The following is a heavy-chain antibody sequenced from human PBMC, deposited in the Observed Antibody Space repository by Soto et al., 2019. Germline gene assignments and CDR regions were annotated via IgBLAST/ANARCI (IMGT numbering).Heavy chain of an antibody. CDR1: GGSFSGYY. CDR2: INHSGST. J-gene: IGHJ4*02. Sequence: QVQLQQWGAGLLKPSETLSLTCAVYGGSFSGYYWSWIRQPPGKGLEWIGEINHSGSTNYNPSLKSRVTRAVDTSKNQFALKLSSVTAADTAVYYCARSTVTRFFDYWGQGTLVTVSS. CDR3: ARSTVTRFFDY. D-gene: IGHD4-17*01. V-gene: IGHV4-34*01.